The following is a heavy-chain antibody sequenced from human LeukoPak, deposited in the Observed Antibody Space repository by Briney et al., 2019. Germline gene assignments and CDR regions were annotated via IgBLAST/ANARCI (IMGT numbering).Heavy chain of an antibody. CDR1: GFTFTDFY. CDR3: ARKTYYYDSGSYSKSYYFDY. CDR2: ISRSSTDT. Sequence: PGGPLRLSCAASGFTFTDFYMSWIPQAPGKGLEWLSDISRSSTDTNYADSVKGRFTISRDNAKNSLFLQLNSLRAEDTAVYYCARKTYYYDSGSYSKSYYFDYWGQGTLVTVSS. J-gene: IGHJ4*02. V-gene: IGHV3-11*06. D-gene: IGHD3-10*01.